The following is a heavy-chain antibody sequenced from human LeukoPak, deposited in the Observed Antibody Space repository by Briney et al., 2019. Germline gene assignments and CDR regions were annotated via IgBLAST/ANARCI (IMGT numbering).Heavy chain of an antibody. Sequence: PGGSLRLSCAASGFTFSSYAMHWVRQAPGKGLEWVAVISYDGSNKYYADSVKGRFTISRDNSKNTLYLQMNSLRAEDTAVYYCARGSEVLWFGELLQGDYWGQGTLVTVSS. V-gene: IGHV3-30-3*01. CDR1: GFTFSSYA. CDR3: ARGSEVLWFGELLQGDY. CDR2: ISYDGSNK. J-gene: IGHJ4*02. D-gene: IGHD3-10*01.